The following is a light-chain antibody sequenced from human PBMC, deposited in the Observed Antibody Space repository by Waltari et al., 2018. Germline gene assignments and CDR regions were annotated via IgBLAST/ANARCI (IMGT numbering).Light chain of an antibody. CDR2: WAS. CDR1: QSILYSSNNKNY. Sequence: DIVMTQSPDSLAVSRGERAAITCKTRQSILYSSNNKNYLVWYQQKPRQPPKLLIYWASTRESGVPDRFSGSGSATDFTLTISSLQAEDVAVYVCQQYYTTPQTFGQGTKVEIK. CDR3: QQYYTTPQT. V-gene: IGKV4-1*01. J-gene: IGKJ1*01.